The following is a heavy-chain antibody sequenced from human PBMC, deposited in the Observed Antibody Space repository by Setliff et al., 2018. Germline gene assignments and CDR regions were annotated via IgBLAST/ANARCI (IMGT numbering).Heavy chain of an antibody. Sequence: ASVKVSCKHSGYTFTDYYIHWVRQAPGQGLAWMGWINPKNGDIFYAPKFAGRGTMTSNTPISTVYMDLSLLTSDGPAVYFCARRDGRSGYLGFDLWGHGSLVTVSS. J-gene: IGHJ4*01. CDR1: GYTFTDYY. V-gene: IGHV1-2*07. CDR2: INPKNGDI. D-gene: IGHD3-22*01. CDR3: ARRDGRSGYLGFDL.